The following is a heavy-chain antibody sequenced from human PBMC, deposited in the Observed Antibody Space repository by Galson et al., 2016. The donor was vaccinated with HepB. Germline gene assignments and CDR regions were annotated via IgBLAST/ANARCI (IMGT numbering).Heavy chain of an antibody. CDR3: AREGDPGRQLVRRSSFDY. CDR1: GFTFITYS. CDR2: ISSSSSFI. V-gene: IGHV3-21*01. D-gene: IGHD6-6*01. J-gene: IGHJ4*02. Sequence: SLRLSCAPSGFTFITYSMNWVRQAPGRGLEWVSSISSSSSFIYYADSVKGRFTISRDNAKNSLYLQMNSRRAEDTAVYYCAREGDPGRQLVRRSSFDYWGQGTLVTVSS.